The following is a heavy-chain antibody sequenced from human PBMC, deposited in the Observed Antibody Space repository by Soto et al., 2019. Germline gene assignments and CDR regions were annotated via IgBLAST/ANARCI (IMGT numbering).Heavy chain of an antibody. CDR3: ARARFYDILTGPKDYYYGMDV. D-gene: IGHD3-9*01. CDR2: INPYNGDT. V-gene: IGHV1-18*01. J-gene: IGHJ6*02. CDR1: DYTFTTYG. Sequence: AAVKVSCMGSDYTFTTYGITWVRQAPGQGLEWMGWINPYNGDTNYAQKFWGRVTMTTDTSTSTAYMEVRSLTSDDTAVYYCARARFYDILTGPKDYYYGMDVWGQGTTVTVSS.